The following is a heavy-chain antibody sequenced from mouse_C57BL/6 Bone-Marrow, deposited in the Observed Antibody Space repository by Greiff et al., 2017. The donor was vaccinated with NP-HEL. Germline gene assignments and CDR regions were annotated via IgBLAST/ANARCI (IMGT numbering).Heavy chain of an antibody. CDR2: ISNGGGST. D-gene: IGHD3-2*02. CDR3: ARQLRRGHWYFDV. V-gene: IGHV5-12*01. J-gene: IGHJ1*03. Sequence: EVKLVESGGGLVQPGGSLKLSCAASGFTFSDYYMYWVRQTPEKRLEWVAYISNGGGSTYYPDTVKGRFTISRDNAKNTLYLQMSRLKSEDTAMYYCARQLRRGHWYFDVWGTGTTVTVSS. CDR1: GFTFSDYY.